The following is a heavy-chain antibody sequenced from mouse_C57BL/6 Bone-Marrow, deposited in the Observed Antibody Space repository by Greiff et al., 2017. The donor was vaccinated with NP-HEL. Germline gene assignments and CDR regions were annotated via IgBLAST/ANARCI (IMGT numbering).Heavy chain of an antibody. J-gene: IGHJ2*01. D-gene: IGHD1-1*01. CDR2: IHPNSGST. V-gene: IGHV1-64*01. CDR1: GYTFTSYW. CDR3: ALYYYGSSPDY. Sequence: VQLQQPGAELVKPGASVKLSCKASGYTFTSYWMHWVKQRPGQGLEWIGMIHPNSGSTNYNEKFKSKATLTVDKSSSTAYMQLSSLTSEDSAVYYCALYYYGSSPDYWGQGTTLTVSS.